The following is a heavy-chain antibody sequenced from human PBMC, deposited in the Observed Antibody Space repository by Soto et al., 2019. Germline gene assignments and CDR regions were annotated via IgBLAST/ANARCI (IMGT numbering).Heavy chain of an antibody. D-gene: IGHD6-6*01. V-gene: IGHV3-23*01. CDR1: GISFSKYA. CDR3: AKGGTLISVAARGDI. Sequence: EVQLLESGGGLVQPGGSLRLSCAASGISFSKYAMSWVRQAPGKGLEWVSSISNSGGNTNYADSVKGRFTISRDNSQNTLYLQMNSLRAEDTALYYCAKGGTLISVAARGDIWGQGTMVTVSS. CDR2: ISNSGGNT. J-gene: IGHJ3*02.